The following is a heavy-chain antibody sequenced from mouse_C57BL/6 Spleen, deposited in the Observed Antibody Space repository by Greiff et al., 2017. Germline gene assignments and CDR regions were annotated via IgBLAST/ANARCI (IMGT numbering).Heavy chain of an antibody. J-gene: IGHJ2*01. D-gene: IGHD1-1*01. CDR3: ARHYGSSVFDY. CDR1: GYTFTDYY. Sequence: QVQLKQSGAELVRPGASVKLSCKASGYTFTDYYINWVKQRPGQGLEWIARIYPGSGNTYYNEKFKGKATLTAEKSSSTAYMQLSSLTSEDSAVYFCARHYGSSVFDYWGQGTTLTVSS. CDR2: IYPGSGNT. V-gene: IGHV1-76*01.